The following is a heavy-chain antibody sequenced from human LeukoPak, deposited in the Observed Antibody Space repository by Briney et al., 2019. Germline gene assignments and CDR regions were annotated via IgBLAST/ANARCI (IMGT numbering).Heavy chain of an antibody. Sequence: PGGSLRLSCAASGFTFSDYYMSWIRQAPGKGLEWVSYISSSGSTIYYADSVKGRFTISRDNAKNSLYLQMNSLRAEDTAVYYCARDSFGYSSGGSCYQPYYYGMDVWGQGTTVTVSS. J-gene: IGHJ6*02. V-gene: IGHV3-11*01. CDR2: ISSSGSTI. CDR1: GFTFSDYY. CDR3: ARDSFGYSSGGSCYQPYYYGMDV. D-gene: IGHD2-15*01.